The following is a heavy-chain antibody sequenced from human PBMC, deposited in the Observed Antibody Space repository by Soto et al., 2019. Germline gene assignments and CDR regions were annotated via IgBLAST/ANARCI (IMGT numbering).Heavy chain of an antibody. D-gene: IGHD1-26*01. Sequence: SETLSLTCTVSGASITVGVYSWSWIRQTPGKGLEWIGYINHLETTFYNPSFESRLTLSIDRAKNQFSLKLHSMSAADRAVYFCARGGGSDSFDYWGQGILVTVS. J-gene: IGHJ4*02. CDR1: GASITVGVYS. CDR3: ARGGGSDSFDY. V-gene: IGHV4-30-2*01. CDR2: INHLETT.